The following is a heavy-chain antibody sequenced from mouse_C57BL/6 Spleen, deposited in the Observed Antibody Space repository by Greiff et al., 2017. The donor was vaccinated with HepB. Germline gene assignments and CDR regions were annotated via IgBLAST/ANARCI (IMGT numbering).Heavy chain of an antibody. V-gene: IGHV1-54*01. J-gene: IGHJ4*01. D-gene: IGHD2-1*01. CDR3: ARGIYYDYAMDY. CDR2: INPGSGGT. Sequence: VMLVESGAELVRPGTSVKVSCKASGYAFTNYLIEWVKQRPGQGLEWIGVINPGSGGTNYNEKFKGKATLTADKSSSTAYMQLSSLTSEDSAVYFCARGIYYDYAMDYWGQGTSVTVSS. CDR1: GYAFTNYL.